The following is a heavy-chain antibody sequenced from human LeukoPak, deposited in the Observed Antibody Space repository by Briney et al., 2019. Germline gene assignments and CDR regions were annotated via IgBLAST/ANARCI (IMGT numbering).Heavy chain of an antibody. J-gene: IGHJ4*02. CDR2: ISYDGSNK. D-gene: IGHD6-19*01. CDR1: GYTFTSYG. Sequence: SCKASGYTFTSYGMHWVRQAPGKGLEWVAVISYDGSNKYYADSVKGRFTISRDNSKNTLYLQMNSLRAEDTAVYYCAKEAVAGDNYFDYWGQGTLVTVSS. CDR3: AKEAVAGDNYFDY. V-gene: IGHV3-30*18.